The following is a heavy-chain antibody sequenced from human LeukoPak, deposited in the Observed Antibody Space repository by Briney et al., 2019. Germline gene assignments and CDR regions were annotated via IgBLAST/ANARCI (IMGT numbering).Heavy chain of an antibody. CDR1: GGSFSGYY. CDR2: INHSGST. Sequence: SETLSLTCAVYGGSFSGYYWSWIRQPPGKGLEWIGEINHSGSTNYNPSLKSRVTISVDTSKNQFSLKLSSVTAADTVVYYCARGPAVAGTSIGHGMDVWGQGTTVTVSS. J-gene: IGHJ6*02. CDR3: ARGPAVAGTSIGHGMDV. V-gene: IGHV4-34*01. D-gene: IGHD6-19*01.